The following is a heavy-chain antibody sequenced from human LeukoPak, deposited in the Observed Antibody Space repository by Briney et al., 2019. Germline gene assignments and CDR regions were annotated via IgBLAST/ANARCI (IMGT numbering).Heavy chain of an antibody. CDR2: IYSGGST. Sequence: GGSLRLSCAASGFTVSSNYMSWVRQAPGKGLEWVSVIYSGGSTYYADSVKGRFTISRDNSKNTLYLQMNSLRAEDTAVYYCARDGYGDSWFDYWGQGTLVIVSS. CDR1: GFTVSSNY. D-gene: IGHD4-17*01. CDR3: ARDGYGDSWFDY. J-gene: IGHJ4*02. V-gene: IGHV3-53*01.